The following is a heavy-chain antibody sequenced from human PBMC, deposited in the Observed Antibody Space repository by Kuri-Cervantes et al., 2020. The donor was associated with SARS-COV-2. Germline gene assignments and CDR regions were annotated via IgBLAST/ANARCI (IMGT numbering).Heavy chain of an antibody. CDR2: IIPIFGTA. J-gene: IGHJ4*02. V-gene: IGHV1-69*13. CDR3: ARAGSYGGNPYYFDY. D-gene: IGHD4-23*01. Sequence: SVKVSCKASGGTFSSYAISWVRQAPGQGLEWMGGIIPIFGTANYAQKFQGRVTITADESTSTAYMEPSSLRSEDTAVYYCARAGSYGGNPYYFDYWGQGTLVTVAS. CDR1: GGTFSSYA.